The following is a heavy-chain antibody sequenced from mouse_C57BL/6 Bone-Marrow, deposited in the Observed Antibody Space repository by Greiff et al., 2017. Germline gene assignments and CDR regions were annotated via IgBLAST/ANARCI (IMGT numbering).Heavy chain of an antibody. D-gene: IGHD1-1*01. CDR1: GYTFTDYY. CDR3: ARQNYDGSSRAWFAY. J-gene: IGHJ3*01. Sequence: EVQLQQSGPELVKPGASVKISCKASGYTFTDYYMNWVKQSHGKSLEWIGDINPNNGGTSYNQKFKGKATLTVDKSSSTAYMELRSLTSEDSAVYYCARQNYDGSSRAWFAYWGQGTLVTVSA. V-gene: IGHV1-26*01. CDR2: INPNNGGT.